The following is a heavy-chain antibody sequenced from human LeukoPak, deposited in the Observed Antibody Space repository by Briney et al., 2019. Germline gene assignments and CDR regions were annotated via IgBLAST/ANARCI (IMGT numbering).Heavy chain of an antibody. D-gene: IGHD6-19*01. Sequence: QPGGSLRLSCAASGFTFSSYAMSWVRQAPGKGLEWVSAISGSGGSTYSADFVKGRFTISRDNSKNTLFLQMNSLRAEDTAVYYCAKVGSYSSGWSDYWGQGTRVTVSS. V-gene: IGHV3-23*01. CDR3: AKVGSYSSGWSDY. CDR1: GFTFSSYA. J-gene: IGHJ4*02. CDR2: ISGSGGST.